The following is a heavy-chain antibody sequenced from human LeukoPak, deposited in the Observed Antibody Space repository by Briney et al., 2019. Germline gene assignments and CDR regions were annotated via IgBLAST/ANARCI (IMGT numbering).Heavy chain of an antibody. V-gene: IGHV4-38-2*01. CDR1: GYYISSGYY. D-gene: IGHD1-14*01. Sequence: SETLSLTCAVSGYYISSGYYWGWIRQPPGKGLERIATIYHRGTTWHNPSLKSRVTISLDTSKNQFSLQVSSVTAADTAVYYCARTGTGYYFDYWGQGTPVTVSS. CDR2: IYHRGTT. CDR3: ARTGTGYYFDY. J-gene: IGHJ4*02.